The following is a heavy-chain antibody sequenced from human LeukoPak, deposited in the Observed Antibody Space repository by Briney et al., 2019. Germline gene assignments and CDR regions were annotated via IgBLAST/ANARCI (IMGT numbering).Heavy chain of an antibody. J-gene: IGHJ4*02. V-gene: IGHV4-39*07. CDR2: IYYSGTT. Sequence: PSETLSLTCTVSGGSISSGSYYWGWIRQPPGKGLEWIGSIYYSGTTFYNPTLKSRVTISVDTSKNRFSLKLSSVTAADTAVYYCARVFRGGGGGWPDYWGQGTLVTVSS. CDR1: GGSISSGSYY. D-gene: IGHD6-19*01. CDR3: ARVFRGGGGGWPDY.